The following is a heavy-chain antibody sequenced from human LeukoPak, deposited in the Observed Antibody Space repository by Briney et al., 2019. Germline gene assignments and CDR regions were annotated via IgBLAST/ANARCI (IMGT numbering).Heavy chain of an antibody. D-gene: IGHD5-24*01. J-gene: IGHJ4*02. V-gene: IGHV4-39*07. CDR1: GGSISSSSYY. Sequence: SETLSLTCTVSGGSISSSSYYWGWIRQPPGKGLEWIGSIYYSGSTYYNPPLKSRVTISVDTSKNQFSLKLSSVTAADTAVYYCARHGYNYDFDYWGQGTLVTVSS. CDR2: IYYSGST. CDR3: ARHGYNYDFDY.